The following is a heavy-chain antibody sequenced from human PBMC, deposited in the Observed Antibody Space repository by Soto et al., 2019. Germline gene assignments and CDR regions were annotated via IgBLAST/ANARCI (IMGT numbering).Heavy chain of an antibody. CDR2: INPKTGGT. CDR1: GYPFTGYY. D-gene: IGHD1-1*01. CDR3: ATGPWKTLMSMKSLDP. Sequence: ASVKVSCKASGYPFTGYYIHWVRQAPGQGLAWMGWINPKTGGTKYAPIFRRRVTFTSATSISTAYMEVPTLRSDDTAVYSCATGPWKTLMSMKSLDPWRQGTLETAS. J-gene: IGHJ5*02. V-gene: IGHV1-2*02.